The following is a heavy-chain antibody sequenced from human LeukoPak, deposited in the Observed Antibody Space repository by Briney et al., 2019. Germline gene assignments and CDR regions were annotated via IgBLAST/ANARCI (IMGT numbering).Heavy chain of an antibody. J-gene: IGHJ4*02. CDR3: ASEYCSGGNCYFDC. CDR2: IFPGDSDT. D-gene: IGHD2-15*01. CDR1: EYSFATYW. V-gene: IGHV5-51*01. Sequence: GGSLKISCKGSEYSFATYWIGWVRQMPGQGLEWRGIIFPGDSDTRYSPSFQGQVTISADKSISTAYLQWSSLKASDTAIYYCASEYCSGGNCYFDCWGQGTLVTVSS.